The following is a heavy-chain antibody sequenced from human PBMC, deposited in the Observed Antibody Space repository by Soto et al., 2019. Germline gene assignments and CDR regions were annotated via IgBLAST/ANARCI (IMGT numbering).Heavy chain of an antibody. Sequence: QVQLVQSGAEVREPGASVKVSCKASGYTFTIFDINWVRQATGQGLEWMGWMSPNRGNTGYAQRFQGRVTMKSDPSISTAYIELSSLRSEDTAGYYCARGITAGMDVWGQGTKVTVSS. V-gene: IGHV1-8*01. D-gene: IGHD1-20*01. J-gene: IGHJ6*02. CDR1: GYTFTIFD. CDR2: MSPNRGNT. CDR3: ARGITAGMDV.